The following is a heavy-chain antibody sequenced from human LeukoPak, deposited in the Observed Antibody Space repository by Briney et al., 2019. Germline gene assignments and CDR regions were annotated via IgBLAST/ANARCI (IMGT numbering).Heavy chain of an antibody. V-gene: IGHV3-48*03. CDR3: ARQSLLWFGEPH. D-gene: IGHD3-10*01. Sequence: GGSLRLSCAASGFTFSSYEVNWVRQAPGKGLEWVSYISSSGSTIYYADSVKGRFTISRDNAKNSLYLQMNSLRAEDTAVYYCARQSLLWFGEPHWGQGTLVTVSS. CDR1: GFTFSSYE. CDR2: ISSSGSTI. J-gene: IGHJ4*02.